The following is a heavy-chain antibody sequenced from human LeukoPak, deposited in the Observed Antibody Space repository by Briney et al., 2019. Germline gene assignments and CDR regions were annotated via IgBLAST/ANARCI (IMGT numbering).Heavy chain of an antibody. J-gene: IGHJ3*02. CDR2: INPIFGTA. CDR1: VGTFSSYA. Sequence: ASVKVSCKSSVGTFSSYAISWVRQAPGQGLEWMGGINPIFGTANYAQKFQGRVTITADESTSTAYMELSSLRSEDTAVYYCARGGDSSPHAFDIWGQGTMVTVSS. D-gene: IGHD3-22*01. CDR3: ARGGDSSPHAFDI. V-gene: IGHV1-69*13.